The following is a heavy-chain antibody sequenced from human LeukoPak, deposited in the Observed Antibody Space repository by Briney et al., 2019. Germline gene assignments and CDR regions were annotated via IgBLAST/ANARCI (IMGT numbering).Heavy chain of an antibody. V-gene: IGHV3-23*01. J-gene: IGHJ4*02. CDR3: ARVVLSRGERDY. CDR1: GFTFSSYA. Sequence: GGSLRLSCAASGFTFSSYAMSWVRQAPGKGLEWVSAISGSGGCTYYADSVKGRFTISRDNSKNTLYLQMNSLRAEDTAVYYCARVVLSRGERDYWGQGTLVTVSS. D-gene: IGHD5-24*01. CDR2: ISGSGGCT.